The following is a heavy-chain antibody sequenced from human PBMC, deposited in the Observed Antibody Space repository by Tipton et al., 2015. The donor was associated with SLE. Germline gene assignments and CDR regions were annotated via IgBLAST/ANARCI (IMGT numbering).Heavy chain of an antibody. CDR2: IYYSGST. J-gene: IGHJ6*02. CDR3: ARIYAAGDYYYGMDV. V-gene: IGHV4-61*01. D-gene: IGHD6-13*01. Sequence: TLSLTCTVSGGSISGSFYYWSWIRQPPGKGLEWIGYIYYSGSTNYNPSLKSRVTISVDTSKNQFSLKLSSVTAADTAVYYCARIYAAGDYYYGMDVWGQGTTVTVSS. CDR1: GGSISGSFYY.